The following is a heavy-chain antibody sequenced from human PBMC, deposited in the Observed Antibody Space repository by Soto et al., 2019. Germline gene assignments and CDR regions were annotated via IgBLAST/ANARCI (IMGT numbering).Heavy chain of an antibody. J-gene: IGHJ6*02. CDR3: ARDLLSMIVGPGGYYYYYGMDV. D-gene: IGHD3-22*01. CDR1: GYTFTGYY. V-gene: IGHV1-2*04. Sequence: ASVKVSCKASGYTFTGYYMHWVRQAPGQGLEWMGWINPNSGGTNYAQKFQGWVTMTRDTSISTAYMELSRLRSDDTAVYYCARDLLSMIVGPGGYYYYYGMDVWGQGTTVTVSS. CDR2: INPNSGGT.